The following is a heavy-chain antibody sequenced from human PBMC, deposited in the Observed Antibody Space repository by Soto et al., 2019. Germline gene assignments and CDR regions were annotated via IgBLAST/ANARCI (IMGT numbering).Heavy chain of an antibody. V-gene: IGHV3-23*01. CDR1: WFNFNTFA. Sequence: PGGSVRLSCAASWFNFNTFAMSCIRQAPCKGLEWVCHISSSGDRRDYADSVRGRFTISRDNSKNVLFLQMNSLRDDDTATYYCAKDQPSTWTANWVEPWGKGTLVTLSS. D-gene: IGHD5-12*01. J-gene: IGHJ5*02. CDR3: AKDQPSTWTANWVEP. CDR2: ISSSGDRR.